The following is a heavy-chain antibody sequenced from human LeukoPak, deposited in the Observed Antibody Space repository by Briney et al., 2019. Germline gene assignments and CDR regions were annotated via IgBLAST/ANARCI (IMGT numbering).Heavy chain of an antibody. CDR1: GGSISSSSYY. V-gene: IGHV4-39*01. CDR3: ARHRGDYDFWSGLPGY. D-gene: IGHD3-3*01. J-gene: IGHJ4*02. CDR2: IYYSGST. Sequence: SETLSLTCTVSGGSISSSSYYLGWIRQPPGKGLEWIVSIYYSGSTYYNPSLKSRVTISVDTSKNQFSLKLSSVTAADTAVYYCARHRGDYDFWSGLPGYWGQGTLVTVSS.